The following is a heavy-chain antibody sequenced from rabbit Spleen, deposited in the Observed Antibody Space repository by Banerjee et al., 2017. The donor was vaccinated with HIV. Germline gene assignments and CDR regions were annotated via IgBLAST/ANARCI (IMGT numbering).Heavy chain of an antibody. Sequence: QEQLEESGGGLVKPEGSLTVTCKASGFSFSDRDVMCWVRQAPGKGLQWIACINVYTGKPVYATWAKGRFTISRTSSTTVTLQMTSLTAADTATYFCARDLTSVVGWNFNLWGPGTLVTVS. D-gene: IGHD1-1*01. CDR1: GFSFSDRDV. J-gene: IGHJ4*01. V-gene: IGHV1S45*01. CDR3: ARDLTSVVGWNFNL. CDR2: INVYTGKP.